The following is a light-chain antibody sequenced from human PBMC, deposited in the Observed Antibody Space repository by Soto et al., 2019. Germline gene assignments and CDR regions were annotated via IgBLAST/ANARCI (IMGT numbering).Light chain of an antibody. CDR2: GAS. V-gene: IGKV3-20*01. J-gene: IGKJ1*01. CDR1: QSVGSNF. Sequence: EIVLTQSPGFLSLSPGERATLSCRASQSVGSNFFAWYQQQPGQAPRLLIFGASVRATGAPDRFSGSGSGTDFTLTISRLEPEDSAVYYCHQFDSSLTFGQGTKVEI. CDR3: HQFDSSLT.